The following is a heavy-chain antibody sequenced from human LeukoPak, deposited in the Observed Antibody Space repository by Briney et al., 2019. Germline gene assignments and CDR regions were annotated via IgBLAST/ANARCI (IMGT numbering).Heavy chain of an antibody. D-gene: IGHD2-2*01. J-gene: IGHJ1*01. CDR3: ASRPGYQLMIGYFQH. CDR2: IIPIFGTA. CDR1: GYTFTSYA. Sequence: GASVNVSCKASGYTFTSYAISWVRQAPGQGLEWMGGIIPIFGTANYAQKFQGRVTITTDESTSTAYMELSSLRSEDTAVYYCASRPGYQLMIGYFQHWGQGTLVTVSS. V-gene: IGHV1-69*05.